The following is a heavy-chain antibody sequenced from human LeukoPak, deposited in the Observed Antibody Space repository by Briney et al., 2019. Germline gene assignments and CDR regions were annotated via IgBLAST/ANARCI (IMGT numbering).Heavy chain of an antibody. CDR1: GGSFSGYY. J-gene: IGHJ3*02. CDR2: INHSGST. D-gene: IGHD5-12*01. CDR3: ARRRWLRLCGAFDI. V-gene: IGHV4-34*01. Sequence: SETLSLTCAVYGGSFSGYYWSWIRQPPGKGLEWIGEINHSGSTNYNPSLKSRVTISVDTSKNQFSLKLSSVTAADTAVYYCARRRWLRLCGAFDIWGQGTMVTVSS.